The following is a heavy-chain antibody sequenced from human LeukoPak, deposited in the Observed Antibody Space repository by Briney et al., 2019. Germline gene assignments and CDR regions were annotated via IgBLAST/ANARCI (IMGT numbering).Heavy chain of an antibody. V-gene: IGHV3-11*04. CDR1: GFTFSDYY. CDR2: ISSSGSTI. Sequence: GGSLRLSCAASGFTFSDYYMSWIRQAPGKGLEWVSYISSSGSTIYYADSVKGRFTISRDNAKNSPYLQMNSLRAEDTAVYYCASVYDFWVLAYWGQGTLVTVSS. D-gene: IGHD3-3*01. CDR3: ASVYDFWVLAY. J-gene: IGHJ4*02.